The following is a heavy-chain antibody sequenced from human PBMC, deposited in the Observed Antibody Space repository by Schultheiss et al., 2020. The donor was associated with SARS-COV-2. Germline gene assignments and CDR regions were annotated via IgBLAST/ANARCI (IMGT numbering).Heavy chain of an antibody. CDR1: GFTFSSYA. Sequence: GGSLRLSCAASGFTFSSYAMHWVRQAPGKGLVWVSRINSDGSSTSYADSVKGRFTISRDNSKNTLYLQMNSLRAEDTAVYYCAREGTGGGMDVWGQGTTVTVSS. V-gene: IGHV3-74*01. D-gene: IGHD3-10*01. J-gene: IGHJ6*02. CDR2: INSDGSST. CDR3: AREGTGGGMDV.